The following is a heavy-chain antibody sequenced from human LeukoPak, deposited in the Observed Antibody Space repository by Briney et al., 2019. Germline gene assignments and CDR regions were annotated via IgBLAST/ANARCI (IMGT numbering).Heavy chain of an antibody. D-gene: IGHD6-19*01. V-gene: IGHV4-59*01. CDR1: GGSISGYY. J-gene: IGHJ4*02. Sequence: SETLSLTCTVSGGSISGYYWNWMRQPPGKGLEWIGYFYYSGSTNYNPSLRGRGTISLDTSKNQFSLTLSSVTAADTAVYYCAGGSGWLSDYWGQGIPVTVSP. CDR2: FYYSGST. CDR3: AGGSGWLSDY.